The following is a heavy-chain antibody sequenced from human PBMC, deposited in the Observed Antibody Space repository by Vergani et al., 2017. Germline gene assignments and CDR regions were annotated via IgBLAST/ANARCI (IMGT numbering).Heavy chain of an antibody. CDR3: ARDQGPDFWSGYPVDY. D-gene: IGHD3-3*01. CDR2: ISSSSSTI. V-gene: IGHV3-48*04. Sequence: EVQLVESGGGLVQPGGSLRLSCAASGFTFSSYSMNWVRQAPGKGLEWASYISSSSSTIYYADSVKGRFTISRDNAKNSLYLQMNSLRAEDTAVYYCARDQGPDFWSGYPVDYWGQGTLVTVPS. CDR1: GFTFSSYS. J-gene: IGHJ4*02.